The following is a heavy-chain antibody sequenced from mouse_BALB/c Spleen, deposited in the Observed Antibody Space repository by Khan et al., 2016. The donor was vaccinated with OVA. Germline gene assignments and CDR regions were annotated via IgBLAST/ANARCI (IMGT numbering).Heavy chain of an antibody. J-gene: IGHJ1*01. CDR1: GYTFTNYW. CDR2: IYPGGYFT. CDR3: ARWATWYFDV. V-gene: IGHV1-63*02. D-gene: IGHD3-1*01. Sequence: QVQLKQSGGEVIRPGTSVRISCKASGYTFTNYWLGWIRQRPGHGLEWIGDIYPGGYFTNYNEHFKGQATLTVDTSSSTANMQLSSLTSEDSAVYFCARWATWYFDVWGAGTTVTVSS.